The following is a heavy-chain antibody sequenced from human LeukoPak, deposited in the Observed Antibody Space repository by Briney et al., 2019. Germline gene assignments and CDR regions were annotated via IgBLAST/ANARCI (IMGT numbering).Heavy chain of an antibody. CDR1: GYTFTGYS. Sequence: ASVKVSCKASGYTFTGYSIQWVRQAPGQGLEWMGRINPSSGVTHYAQKFQDSVTLTRDTSISTAYLEVNTLRSDGTAVYYCTTRGGESSPLRYWGQGTLVTVSS. CDR2: INPSSGVT. V-gene: IGHV1-2*06. CDR3: TTRGGESSPLRY. J-gene: IGHJ4*02. D-gene: IGHD3-10*01.